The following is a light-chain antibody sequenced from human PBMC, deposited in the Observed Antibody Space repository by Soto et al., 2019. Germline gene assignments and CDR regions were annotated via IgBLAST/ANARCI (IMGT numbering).Light chain of an antibody. CDR1: SSDVGAYIY. J-gene: IGLJ1*01. CDR2: EVN. V-gene: IGLV2-14*03. Sequence: QSVLTHPASVSWSPGHSITISCGGTSSDVGAYIYVSWYQQYPGKAPKLIIYEVNNRPSGVSGRFSGSKSDTTAYLTISGLQAEEEADHYCSSYSDSATKVFGTGTKVTVL. CDR3: SSYSDSATKV.